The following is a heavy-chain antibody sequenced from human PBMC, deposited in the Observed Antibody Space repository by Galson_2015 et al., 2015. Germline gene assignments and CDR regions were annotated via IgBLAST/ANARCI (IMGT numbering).Heavy chain of an antibody. CDR1: GGSVSSNRYY. V-gene: IGHV4-39*01. CDR2: IYFSGST. Sequence: SETLSLTCTVSGGSVSSNRYYWGWIRQPPGKGLEWIGSIYFSGSTYYNPSLKSRVTMSVDTSKNQFSLKWSSVTAADTAVYYCAGHAGTAVARGGMDVWGQGTTVTVSS. J-gene: IGHJ6*02. D-gene: IGHD6-19*01. CDR3: AGHAGTAVARGGMDV.